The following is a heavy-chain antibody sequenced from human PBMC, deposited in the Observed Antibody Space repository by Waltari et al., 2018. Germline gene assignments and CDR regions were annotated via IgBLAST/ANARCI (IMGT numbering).Heavy chain of an antibody. J-gene: IGHJ4*02. Sequence: EVHLVESGGGLVQPGGSLRLSCAASGFSFSNYWMNWVSQGRGRGLEWVAKIEQEGSEKNYVEAVKGRFTISRENAKSSVNLQMNSLRAEDTAVYYCAGGSGWLPDSWGQGTLVTVSS. V-gene: IGHV3-7*04. CDR2: IEQEGSEK. D-gene: IGHD6-19*01. CDR3: AGGSGWLPDS. CDR1: GFSFSNYW.